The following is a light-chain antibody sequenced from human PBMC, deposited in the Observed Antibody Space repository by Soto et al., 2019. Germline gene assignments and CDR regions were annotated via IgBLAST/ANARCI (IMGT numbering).Light chain of an antibody. V-gene: IGKV3-20*01. J-gene: IGKJ1*01. Sequence: ETVLTQSPGTLSLSPGERATLSCRASQSVSSNYLAWYQHIPGQAPRLLIYGASTRATGITERLSGSGSGTDFSTIISSLEPEDFAVYYCQQFDSYLPSWTFGQGTKVE. CDR3: QQFDSYLPSWT. CDR2: GAS. CDR1: QSVSSNY.